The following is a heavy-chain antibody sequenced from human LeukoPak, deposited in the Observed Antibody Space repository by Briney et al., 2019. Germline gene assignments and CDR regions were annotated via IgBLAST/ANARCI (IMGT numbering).Heavy chain of an antibody. D-gene: IGHD3-9*01. V-gene: IGHV3-30*02. Sequence: GGSLRLSCAVSGFTFSSYGMHWVRQAPGKGLEWVAFIRSGGNDQYYADSVKGRFTISRDNSKNTLYLQMNSLRAEDTAVYYCARDRNSIQYDILTGYFDYWGQGTLVTVSS. J-gene: IGHJ4*02. CDR3: ARDRNSIQYDILTGYFDY. CDR2: IRSGGNDQ. CDR1: GFTFSSYG.